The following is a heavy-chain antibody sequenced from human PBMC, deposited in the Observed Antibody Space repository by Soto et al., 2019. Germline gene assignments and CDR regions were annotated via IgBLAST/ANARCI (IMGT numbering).Heavy chain of an antibody. D-gene: IGHD3-10*01. J-gene: IGHJ6*02. CDR3: ARDFGSGSRYGIDV. CDR2: VYYSGSN. CDR1: FSSISRKKHF. Sequence: SETLSLTRHPPFSSISRKKHFFGWPRQPPGKGLEWIGSVYYSGSNYYNPSLRRRVTISVDTSKKQFSLRLSAVTAADTAVYYCARDFGSGSRYGIDVWGQGTMVTVSS. V-gene: IGHV4-39*01.